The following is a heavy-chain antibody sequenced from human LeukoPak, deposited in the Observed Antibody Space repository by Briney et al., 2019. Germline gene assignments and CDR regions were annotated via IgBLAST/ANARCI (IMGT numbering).Heavy chain of an antibody. CDR3: AKNDILTGYLGFDP. J-gene: IGHJ5*02. D-gene: IGHD3-9*01. V-gene: IGHV3-23*01. CDR1: GFTFSSYA. CDR2: IIGSGGST. Sequence: GGSLRLSCAASGFTFSSYAVSWVRQAPGKGLEWVSAIIGSGGSTYYADSVKGRFTISRDNSKNTLYLQMNSLRAEDTAVYYCAKNDILTGYLGFDPWGQGTLVTVSS.